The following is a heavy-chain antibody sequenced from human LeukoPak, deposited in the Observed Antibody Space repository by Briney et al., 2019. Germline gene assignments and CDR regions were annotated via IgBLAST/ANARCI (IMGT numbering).Heavy chain of an antibody. CDR3: ARGVLANWFDS. CDR1: GFTFSSYE. Sequence: GGSLRLSCAASGFTFSSYEMNWVRQAPGKGLEWVSSISSSSSYIYYADSVKGRFTISRDNAKNSLYLQMNSLRAEDTAVYYCARGVLANWFDSWGQGTLVTVSS. J-gene: IGHJ5*01. D-gene: IGHD6-6*01. V-gene: IGHV3-21*01. CDR2: ISSSSSYI.